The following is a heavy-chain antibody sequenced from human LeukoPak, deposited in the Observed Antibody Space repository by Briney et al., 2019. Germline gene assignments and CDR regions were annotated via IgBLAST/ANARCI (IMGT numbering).Heavy chain of an antibody. CDR2: SYTSGST. D-gene: IGHD3-3*02. CDR1: DGSINNYY. Sequence: SETLSLTCTVSDGSINNYYWSWIRQPAGKGLEWIAHSYTSGSTEYNPSLKSRVTMSVDTSKNQFSLRLSSVTAADTAMYYCARDWSFRKVPDIWGQGTMVIVSS. V-gene: IGHV4-4*07. CDR3: ARDWSFRKVPDI. J-gene: IGHJ3*02.